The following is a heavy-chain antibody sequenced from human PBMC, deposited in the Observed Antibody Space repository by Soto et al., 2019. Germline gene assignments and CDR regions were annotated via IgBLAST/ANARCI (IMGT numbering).Heavy chain of an antibody. CDR3: ARRAGVMVPLDY. V-gene: IGHV5-51*01. J-gene: IGHJ4*02. CDR2: IYPSDSDT. Sequence: LGESLKISCDTSGYTFTTYWVGWVRQSPAEGLEWMGIIYPSDSDTRYSPSFQGHVMFSVDKSLETAYLEWSSLKTSDTAVYFCARRAGVMVPLDYWGQGTQVTVSS. CDR1: GYTFTTYW. D-gene: IGHD2-15*01.